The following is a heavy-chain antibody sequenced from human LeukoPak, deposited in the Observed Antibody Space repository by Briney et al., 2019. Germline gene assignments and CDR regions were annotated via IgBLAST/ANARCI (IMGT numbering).Heavy chain of an antibody. CDR3: ARGRSRNGGSRIWFDP. CDR2: INHSGST. Sequence: SETLSLTCAVYGGSFSAYYWSWIRQPPGKGLEWIGEINHSGSTNYNPSLKSRITISVDPSKNQFSLKLSSVTAADTAVYYCARGRSRNGGSRIWFDPWGQGTLVTVSS. D-gene: IGHD1-26*01. J-gene: IGHJ5*02. CDR1: GGSFSAYY. V-gene: IGHV4-34*01.